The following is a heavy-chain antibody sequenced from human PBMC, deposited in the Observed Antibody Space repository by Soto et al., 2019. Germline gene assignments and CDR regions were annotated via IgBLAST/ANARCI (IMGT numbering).Heavy chain of an antibody. J-gene: IGHJ4*02. CDR2: IWYDGSNK. D-gene: IGHD2-8*01. CDR3: ARDRYCTNGVCSGYFDY. V-gene: IGHV3-33*01. Sequence: GGSLRLSCAASGFTFSSYGMHWVRQAPGKGLEWVAVIWYDGSNKYYADSVKGRFTISRDNSKNTLYLQMNSLRAEDTAVYYCARDRYCTNGVCSGYFDYWGQGTLVTVSS. CDR1: GFTFSSYG.